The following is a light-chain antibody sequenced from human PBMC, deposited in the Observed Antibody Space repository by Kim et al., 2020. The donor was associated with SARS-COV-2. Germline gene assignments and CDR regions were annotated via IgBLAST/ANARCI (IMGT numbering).Light chain of an antibody. CDR2: LNSDGSH. CDR3: QTWDTAIRV. J-gene: IGLJ3*02. Sequence: QLVLTQSPSASASLGDSVKLTCILTSGHSTYAIAWHQQQPENGPRFLMKLNSDGSHRRGDGIPDRFSGSSSGTERYLTISSVQAEDEADYYCQTWDTAIRVFGGGTKLTVL. V-gene: IGLV4-69*01. CDR1: SGHSTYA.